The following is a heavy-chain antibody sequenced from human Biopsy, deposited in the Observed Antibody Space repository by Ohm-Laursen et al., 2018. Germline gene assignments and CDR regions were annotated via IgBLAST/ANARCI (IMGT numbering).Heavy chain of an antibody. CDR1: GGTFSNYA. D-gene: IGHD3-10*01. Sequence: SSVKVSCNASGGTFSNYAISWVRQAPGQGLEWLGGIIPVSDTANYAQKFQGRVTITADKPTSTAYMELRGLRSDDTAVYYCARDRHHAAGSYAGMDVWGQGTTVTVSS. J-gene: IGHJ6*02. CDR3: ARDRHHAAGSYAGMDV. CDR2: IIPVSDTA. V-gene: IGHV1-69*06.